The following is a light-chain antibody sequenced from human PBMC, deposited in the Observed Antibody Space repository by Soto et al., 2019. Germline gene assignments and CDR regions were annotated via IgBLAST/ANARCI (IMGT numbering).Light chain of an antibody. V-gene: IGKV2-30*01. CDR2: KVS. CDR1: QSLVSSNGNTF. J-gene: IGKJ1*01. Sequence: DVVMTQSPLSLPVTLGQPASISCRSSQSLVSSNGNTFLIWFKQRPGQSPRRLIYKVSNRDSAVPDRFTGRGSGTDFTLEISRVEAEDVGVYFCMQATHWPWTCGQGTMVEIK. CDR3: MQATHWPWT.